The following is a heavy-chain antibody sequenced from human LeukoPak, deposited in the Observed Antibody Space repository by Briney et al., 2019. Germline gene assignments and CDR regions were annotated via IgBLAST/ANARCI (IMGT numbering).Heavy chain of an antibody. Sequence: GGSLRLSCAASGFTFSSYAMSWVRHAPGKGLEWVSDISGSGGITYYADSVKGRFTISRDNSKNTLYLQMNSLRADDTAIYYCARGSGSRIAIILPIDTWGQGTLVTSSS. CDR2: ISGSGGIT. CDR1: GFTFSSYA. J-gene: IGHJ5*01. CDR3: ARGSGSRIAIILPIDT. D-gene: IGHD6-25*01. V-gene: IGHV3-23*01.